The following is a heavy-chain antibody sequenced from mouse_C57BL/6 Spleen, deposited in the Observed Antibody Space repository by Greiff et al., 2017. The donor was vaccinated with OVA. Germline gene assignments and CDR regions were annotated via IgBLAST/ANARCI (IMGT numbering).Heavy chain of an antibody. V-gene: IGHV1-72*01. J-gene: IGHJ3*01. Sequence: QVQLKQPGAELVKPGASVKLSCKASGYTFTSYWMHWVKQRPGRGLEWIGRIDPNSGGTTYNEKFKSKATLNVDKPSSTAYMQLRSLTSEDSAVNYCARRHYDYDGFAYWGQGTLVTVSA. CDR3: ARRHYDYDGFAY. D-gene: IGHD2-4*01. CDR2: IDPNSGGT. CDR1: GYTFTSYW.